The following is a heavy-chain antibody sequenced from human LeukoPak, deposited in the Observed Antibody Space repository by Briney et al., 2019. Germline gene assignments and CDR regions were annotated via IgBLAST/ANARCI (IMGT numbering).Heavy chain of an antibody. CDR2: INPSGGST. Sequence: ASVKVSCKASGYTFTSYYMHWVRQAPGQGLEWEGIINPSGGSTSYAQKFQGRVTMTRDTSTSTVYMELSSLRSEDTAVYYCASTVQSSAADYYYGMDVWGQGTTVTVSS. CDR3: ASTVQSSAADYYYGMDV. V-gene: IGHV1-46*01. J-gene: IGHJ6*02. D-gene: IGHD3-22*01. CDR1: GYTFTSYY.